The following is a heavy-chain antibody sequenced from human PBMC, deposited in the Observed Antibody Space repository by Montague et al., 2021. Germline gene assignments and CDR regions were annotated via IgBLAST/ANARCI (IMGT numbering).Heavy chain of an antibody. CDR1: GGSISSSTHY. J-gene: IGHJ4*02. V-gene: IGHV4-39*01. CDR2: IFRKGSS. Sequence: SETLSLTCTVSGGSISSSTHYWGWIRQPPGKGLDWVGSIFRKGSSFYNPSLKSPVIISVDTSRNQLSLRLTSVTAADTAVYFCARHGEGGRYTRAIEYWGQGILVTVSS. CDR3: ARHGEGGRYTRAIEY. D-gene: IGHD1-26*01.